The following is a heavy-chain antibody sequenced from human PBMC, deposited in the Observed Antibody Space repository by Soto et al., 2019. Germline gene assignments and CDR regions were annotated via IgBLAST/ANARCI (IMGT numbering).Heavy chain of an antibody. D-gene: IGHD6-19*01. Sequence: PSETLSLTCAVYGGSFSGYYWSWIRQPPGKGLEWIGEINHGGSTNYNPSLKSRVTISVDTSKNQFSLKLSSVTAADTAVYYCARGEYSSGWTYYYYYGMDVWGQGTTVTVSS. CDR3: ARGEYSSGWTYYYYYGMDV. CDR2: INHGGST. CDR1: GGSFSGYY. J-gene: IGHJ6*02. V-gene: IGHV4-34*01.